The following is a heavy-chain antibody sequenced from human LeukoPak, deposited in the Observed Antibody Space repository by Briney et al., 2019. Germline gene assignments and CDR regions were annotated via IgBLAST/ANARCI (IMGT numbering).Heavy chain of an antibody. CDR2: IYTSGST. Sequence: PSETLSLTCTVSGGSISSYYWSWIRQPAGEGLEWIGRIYTSGSTNYNASLKSRVSMSVDTSKNQFPLKLSSVTAADTAVFYCARENSGSYREFDYWGQGTLVTVSS. J-gene: IGHJ4*02. D-gene: IGHD1-26*01. V-gene: IGHV4-4*07. CDR3: ARENSGSYREFDY. CDR1: GGSISSYY.